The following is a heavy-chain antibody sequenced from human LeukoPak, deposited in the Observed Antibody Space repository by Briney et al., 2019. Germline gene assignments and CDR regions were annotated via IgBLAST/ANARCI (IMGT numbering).Heavy chain of an antibody. Sequence: PGRSLRLSCAASGFTFEDYVMHWVRHAPGKGLEWVSGISWNSGNIVYADSVKGRFTISRDNAKNSLYLQMNGLRPGDTALYYCAKDMRDYDVFTGYFPFDYWGQGTLVAVSS. CDR1: GFTFEDYV. V-gene: IGHV3-9*01. D-gene: IGHD3-9*01. J-gene: IGHJ4*02. CDR3: AKDMRDYDVFTGYFPFDY. CDR2: ISWNSGNI.